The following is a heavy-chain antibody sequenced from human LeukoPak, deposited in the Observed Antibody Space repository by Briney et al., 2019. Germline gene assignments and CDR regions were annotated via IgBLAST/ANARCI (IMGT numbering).Heavy chain of an antibody. J-gene: IGHJ6*02. CDR3: ARAFQLLSGMDV. D-gene: IGHD2-2*01. Sequence: ASVKVSCKASGYTFTSYGISWVRQAPGQGLEWMGRINPNSGGTNYAQKFQGRVTMTRDTSISTAYMELSRLRSDDTAVYYCARAFQLLSGMDVWGQGTTVTVSS. CDR1: GYTFTSYG. CDR2: INPNSGGT. V-gene: IGHV1-2*06.